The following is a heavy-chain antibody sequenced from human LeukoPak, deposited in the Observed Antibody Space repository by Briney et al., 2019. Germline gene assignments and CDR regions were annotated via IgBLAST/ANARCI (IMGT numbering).Heavy chain of an antibody. CDR3: AKDLALAGTGGGFDV. Sequence: GGSLTLSYAASGFTFTTYAINWVRQAPGKGLEWVSGISGDGDKAYYADSVKGRFTISRDNSKNTVSLQMSSLRGEDTALYYCAKDLALAGTGGGFDVWGQGTRVAVSS. CDR2: ISGDGDKA. D-gene: IGHD6-19*01. CDR1: GFTFTTYA. V-gene: IGHV3-23*01. J-gene: IGHJ3*01.